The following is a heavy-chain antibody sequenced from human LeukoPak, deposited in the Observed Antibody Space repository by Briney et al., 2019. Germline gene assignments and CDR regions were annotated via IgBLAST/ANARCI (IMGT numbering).Heavy chain of an antibody. Sequence: PSETLSLTCTVSGGSISTFSWSWIRQFPGKGLEWIGSIYIKSTNYNPSLKSRVAISVDTSKNQFSLRLDSVITADTAVYYCARDTTVASGMQYWGQGTPVTVSS. CDR3: ARDTTVASGMQY. V-gene: IGHV4-59*01. CDR2: IYIKST. CDR1: GGSISTFS. J-gene: IGHJ4*02. D-gene: IGHD6-19*01.